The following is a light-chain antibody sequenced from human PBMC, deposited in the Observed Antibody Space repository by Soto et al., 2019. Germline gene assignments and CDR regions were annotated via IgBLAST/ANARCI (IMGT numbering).Light chain of an antibody. CDR1: QAVSRK. V-gene: IGKV3-15*01. CDR2: SAS. J-gene: IGKJ4*01. Sequence: DILMTQSPSTLSVSAGDRVIITCRASQAVSRKLAWYQHKPGKAPRLLIYSASTWTTGIPSRFSGSGSGTEFTLTISSLQSEDFAIYYCQQYHTWPITFGGGTKVDIK. CDR3: QQYHTWPIT.